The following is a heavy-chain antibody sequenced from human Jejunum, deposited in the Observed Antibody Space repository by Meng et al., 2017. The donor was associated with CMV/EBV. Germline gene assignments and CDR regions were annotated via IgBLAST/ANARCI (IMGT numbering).Heavy chain of an antibody. D-gene: IGHD2-15*01. V-gene: IGHV1-8*01. CDR2: MNPNNGNT. Sequence: SWVRQAPGQGLEWMGWMNPNNGNTGYAQKFQGRFTMTWNTSISTAYMELSSLRSEDTAICYCASHQQFCSGGSCYSLGYYYGMDVWGQGTKGTVSS. CDR3: ASHQQFCSGGSCYSLGYYYGMDV. J-gene: IGHJ6*02.